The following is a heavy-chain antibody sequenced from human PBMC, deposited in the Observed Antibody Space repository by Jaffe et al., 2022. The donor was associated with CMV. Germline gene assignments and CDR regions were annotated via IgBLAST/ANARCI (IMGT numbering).Heavy chain of an antibody. CDR3: ATALYRYGGTSSRQSRPRLGAFDI. D-gene: IGHD4-17*01. Sequence: EVQLVQSGAEVKKPGESLRISCKGSGYSFSSYWVTWVRQMPGKGLEWMGRIDPGDSHTNYNPSFEGHVTISGDKSISTAYLQWSSLRASDTAMYFCATALYRYGGTSSRQSRPRLGAFDIWGQGTMVTVSS. J-gene: IGHJ3*02. CDR2: IDPGDSHT. CDR1: GYSFSSYW. V-gene: IGHV5-10-1*03.